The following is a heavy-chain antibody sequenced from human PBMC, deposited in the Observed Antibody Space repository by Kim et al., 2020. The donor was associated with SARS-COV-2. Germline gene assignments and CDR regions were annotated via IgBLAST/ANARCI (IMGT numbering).Heavy chain of an antibody. D-gene: IGHD3-22*01. CDR3: AREGSTFPYYHNGMDV. CDR1: GYTFTTHA. V-gene: IGHV7-4-1*02. CDR2: INTNTGNP. Sequence: ASVKVSCKASGYTFTTHAMNWVRQAPGQGLEWMGWINTNTGNPTYAQGFTGRFVFSLDTSGSTAYLQISSLKAEDTAVYYCAREGSTFPYYHNGMDVWAKGPRSPSP. J-gene: IGHJ6*02.